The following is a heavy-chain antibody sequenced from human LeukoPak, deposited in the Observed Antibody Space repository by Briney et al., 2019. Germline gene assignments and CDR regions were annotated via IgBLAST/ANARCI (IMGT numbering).Heavy chain of an antibody. V-gene: IGHV3-23*01. CDR1: GFTFSSYA. CDR2: ISGSGGST. J-gene: IGHJ4*02. D-gene: IGHD6-6*01. Sequence: GGSLRLSCAASGFTFSSYAMSWVRQAPGKGLEWVSAISGSGGSTYYADSVKGRFTISRDNSKDTLYLQMNSLRAEDTAVYYCAKEEYSSSSSEVDYWGQGTLVTVSS. CDR3: AKEEYSSSSSEVDY.